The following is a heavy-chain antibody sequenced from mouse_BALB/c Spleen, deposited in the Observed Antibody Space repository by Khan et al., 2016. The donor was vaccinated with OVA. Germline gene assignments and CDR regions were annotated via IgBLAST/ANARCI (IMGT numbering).Heavy chain of an antibody. D-gene: IGHD3-1*01. V-gene: IGHV1-63*02. CDR2: IFPGGGYT. J-gene: IGHJ2*01. CDR1: GYTFTNYW. CDR3: TRRGAARATWHFFDY. Sequence: QVQLQQSGAELVRPGTSVKMSCKAAGYTFTNYWIGWVKQRPGHGLEWIGDIFPGGGYTNYDEKFKGMATLTTDTSSSTAYMQLSSLTSEDSAIYYCTRRGAARATWHFFDYWGQGTTLTVSS.